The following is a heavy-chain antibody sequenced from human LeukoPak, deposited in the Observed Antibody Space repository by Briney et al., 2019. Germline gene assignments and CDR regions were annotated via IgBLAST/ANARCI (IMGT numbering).Heavy chain of an antibody. CDR3: ARDVVPAPGAFDI. J-gene: IGHJ3*02. CDR2: ISSSSSYI. D-gene: IGHD2-2*01. Sequence: GGSLTLSCAASGFTFSSYSMNWVRQAPGKELEWVSSISSSSSYIYYADSVKGRFTISRDNAKNPLYLQMNSLRAEDTAVYYCARDVVPAPGAFDIWGQGTMVTVSS. V-gene: IGHV3-21*01. CDR1: GFTFSSYS.